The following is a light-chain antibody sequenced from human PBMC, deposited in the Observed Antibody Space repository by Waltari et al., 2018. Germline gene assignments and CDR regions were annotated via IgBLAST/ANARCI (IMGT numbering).Light chain of an antibody. CDR2: GAS. Sequence: EIVITQSPASLSVSPGERATLSCTASQTVTNDLAGYQQKPGQAPKLLIFGASTRATGVPARFSGSGSGTEFTLTIGSVQSEDFAVYYCQQYSDWIAFGGGTKVDLK. J-gene: IGKJ4*01. V-gene: IGKV3-15*01. CDR1: QTVTND. CDR3: QQYSDWIA.